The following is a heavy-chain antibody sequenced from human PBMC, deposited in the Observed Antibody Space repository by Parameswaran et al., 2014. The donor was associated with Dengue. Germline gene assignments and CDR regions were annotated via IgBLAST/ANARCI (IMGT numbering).Heavy chain of an antibody. J-gene: IGHJ4*02. D-gene: IGHD6-13*01. CDR3: ARMEYSSSWPLGN. CDR2: IYSGGTT. Sequence: PGKGLEWVSAIYSGGTTYYADSVKGRCTISRDDSKNTLYVQLNSLRPEDTAVYYCARMEYSSSWPLGNWGQGTLVTVSS. V-gene: IGHV3-66*02.